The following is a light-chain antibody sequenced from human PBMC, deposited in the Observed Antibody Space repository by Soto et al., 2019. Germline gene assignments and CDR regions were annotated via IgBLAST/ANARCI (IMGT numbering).Light chain of an antibody. Sequence: QSVLTQPPSVSGAPGQSITISCTGSSSNIGAGYDVHWYQQLPGTAPKLLMYGNINRPSGVPDRFSGSKSDTSASLAVTGLQAEDEADYHCQSYDSRLNNWLFGGGTKLTVL. CDR1: SSNIGAGYD. CDR3: QSYDSRLNNWL. CDR2: GNI. V-gene: IGLV1-40*01. J-gene: IGLJ3*02.